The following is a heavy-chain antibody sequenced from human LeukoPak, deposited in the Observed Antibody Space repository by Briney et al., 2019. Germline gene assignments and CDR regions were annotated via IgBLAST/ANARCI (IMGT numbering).Heavy chain of an antibody. Sequence: GASGKVSCTASGYTFTSYGISWVRQAPGQGLGWLGWFSAYNGNTNYSQKVQGRVTMTTDTSTSTAYMELRSLRSDDTAVYYCARDLPFIAVAQFPSFDYWGQGTLVTVSS. V-gene: IGHV1-18*01. J-gene: IGHJ4*02. D-gene: IGHD6-19*01. CDR1: GYTFTSYG. CDR2: FSAYNGNT. CDR3: ARDLPFIAVAQFPSFDY.